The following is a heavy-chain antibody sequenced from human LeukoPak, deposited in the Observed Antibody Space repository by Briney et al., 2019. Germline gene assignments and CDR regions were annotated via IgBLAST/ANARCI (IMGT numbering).Heavy chain of an antibody. J-gene: IGHJ4*02. CDR2: ISAYNGNT. CDR3: ARDHPHWPTHTVTTVY. CDR1: GYTFTSYG. V-gene: IGHV1-18*01. D-gene: IGHD4-11*01. Sequence: ASVKVSCKASGYTFTSYGISWVRQAPGQRLEWMGWISAYNGNTNYAQKLQGRVTMTTDTSTSTAYMELRSLRSDDTAVYYCARDHPHWPTHTVTTVYWGQGTLVTVSS.